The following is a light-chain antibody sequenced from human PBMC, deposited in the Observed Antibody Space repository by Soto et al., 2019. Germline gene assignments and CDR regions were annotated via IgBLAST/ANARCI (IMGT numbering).Light chain of an antibody. CDR3: MQALQTPPT. Sequence: DIVMTQSLLSPPVTPGEPASISCRSSQSLLHSNGYNYLDWYLQKPGQSPQLLIYLGSNRASGVPDRFSGSGPGTDFTLKISRVEAEDVGVYYCMQALQTPPTFGGGTKVDNK. CDR1: QSLLHSNGYNY. V-gene: IGKV2-28*01. CDR2: LGS. J-gene: IGKJ4*01.